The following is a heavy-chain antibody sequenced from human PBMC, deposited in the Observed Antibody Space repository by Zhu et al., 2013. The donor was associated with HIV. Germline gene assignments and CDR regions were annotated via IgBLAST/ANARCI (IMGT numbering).Heavy chain of an antibody. CDR1: GYTFTDYY. J-gene: IGHJ3*02. CDR2: INPNSGGT. Sequence: QVQLVQAGAEVKKPGASVKVSCKTSGYTFTDYYIHWVRQAPGQGLEWMGWINPNSGGTKYAQKFQGRVTMTRDTSINTAYMEPSRLRSDDTAVYFCARDLRLTAFNYPDGRNYYYAFDIWGQGTMVTVSS. CDR3: ARDLRLTAFNYPDGRNYYYAFDI. V-gene: IGHV1-2*02. D-gene: IGHD3-22*01.